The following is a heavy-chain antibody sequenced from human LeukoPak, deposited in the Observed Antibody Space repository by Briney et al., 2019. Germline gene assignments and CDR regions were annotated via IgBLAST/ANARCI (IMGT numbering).Heavy chain of an antibody. CDR1: GFTFSSHE. CDR3: ARDSYYYDSSYGY. Sequence: GGSLRLSCAASGFTFSSHEMNWVRQSPGKGLEWLSYISSGGSTIYYADSVKGRFTISRDNAKNSLYLQMNGLRAEDTAVYYCARDSYYYDSSYGYWGQGTLVTVSS. CDR2: ISSGGSTI. V-gene: IGHV3-48*03. D-gene: IGHD3-22*01. J-gene: IGHJ4*02.